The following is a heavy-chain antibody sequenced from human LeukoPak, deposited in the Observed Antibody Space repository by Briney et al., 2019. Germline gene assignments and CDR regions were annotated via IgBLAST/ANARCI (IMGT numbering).Heavy chain of an antibody. Sequence: SETLSLTCTVSGGSISSSSYYWGWIRQPPGRGLEWIGSIYYSGSTYYNPSLKSRVTISVDTSKNQFSLKLSSVTAADTAVYYCARHYSGYDPHMDVWGKGTTVTVSS. V-gene: IGHV4-39*01. CDR3: ARHYSGYDPHMDV. CDR2: IYYSGST. CDR1: GGSISSSSYY. J-gene: IGHJ6*03. D-gene: IGHD5-12*01.